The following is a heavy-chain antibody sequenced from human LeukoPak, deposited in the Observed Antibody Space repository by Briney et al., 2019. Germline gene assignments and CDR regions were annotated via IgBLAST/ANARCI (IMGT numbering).Heavy chain of an antibody. D-gene: IGHD2-2*01. CDR2: INHIGST. CDR3: ARRYCSRTSCYVRRENDFDI. V-gene: IGHV4-34*01. Sequence: SETLSLTCAVYGGSFSGYYWSWIRQPPGKWLEWIGEINHIGSTNYNPSLKSRVTISVETSKNQFSVKLSSATAAATAVYYCARRYCSRTSCYVRRENDFDIWGQGTMVTVSS. CDR1: GGSFSGYY. J-gene: IGHJ3*02.